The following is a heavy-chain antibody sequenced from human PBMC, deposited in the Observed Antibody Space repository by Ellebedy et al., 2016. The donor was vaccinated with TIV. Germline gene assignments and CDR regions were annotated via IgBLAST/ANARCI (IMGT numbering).Heavy chain of an antibody. J-gene: IGHJ4*02. CDR2: IYYSGST. CDR3: AGHSTMVRGGLPDY. V-gene: IGHV4-39*01. Sequence: SETLSLTCTVSGGSISSTSYYWGWIRQPPGKGLEWIAGIYYSGSTYYNPSLSSRVTISVDTSKNQFSLKLSSVTAADTAVYYCAGHSTMVRGGLPDYWGQGTPVTVSS. D-gene: IGHD3-10*01. CDR1: GGSISSTSYY.